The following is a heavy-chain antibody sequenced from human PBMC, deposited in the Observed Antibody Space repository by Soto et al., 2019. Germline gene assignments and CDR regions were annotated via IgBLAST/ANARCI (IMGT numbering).Heavy chain of an antibody. CDR1: GYTFSSYG. V-gene: IGHV1-18*01. CDR3: AISRVTGKGGLDV. Sequence: QVQLVQSGAEMKKPGASVKVSCKTSGYTFSSYGFSWVRQAPGQGLEWMGWISGYTGNTNYAQKFQGRVTMTTDTSTSTAYMELRTLISDDTAVYYCAISRVTGKGGLDVWGQGTTVAVSS. J-gene: IGHJ6*02. D-gene: IGHD3-10*01. CDR2: ISGYTGNT.